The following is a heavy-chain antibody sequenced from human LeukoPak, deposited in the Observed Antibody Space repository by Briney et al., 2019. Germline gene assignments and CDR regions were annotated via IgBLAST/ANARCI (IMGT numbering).Heavy chain of an antibody. J-gene: IGHJ4*02. V-gene: IGHV3-30*02. Sequence: GGSLSLSCAASGFTFSSYGIHWVRQAPGKGLEWVAFIRKEGTNKYYSDSVKGRFTISRDNSKNTLYLEMNSLRAEDTAVYYCTTPTGPAVIIDYWGPGTLVTVSS. CDR2: IRKEGTNK. CDR3: TTPTGPAVIIDY. CDR1: GFTFSSYG. D-gene: IGHD2-2*01.